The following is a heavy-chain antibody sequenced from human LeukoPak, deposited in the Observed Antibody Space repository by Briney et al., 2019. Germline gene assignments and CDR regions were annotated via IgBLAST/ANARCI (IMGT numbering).Heavy chain of an antibody. CDR3: AKEGSNGDFDY. J-gene: IGHJ4*02. Sequence: GRSLRLSCAASGFTFSTYGMHWVRQAPGKGLEWVAIIWYDGSNKYCADSVKGRFTISRDNSKNTMYLQMNSLRAEDTAVYYCAKEGSNGDFDYWGQGTLVTVSS. V-gene: IGHV3-33*06. CDR1: GFTFSTYG. D-gene: IGHD1-26*01. CDR2: IWYDGSNK.